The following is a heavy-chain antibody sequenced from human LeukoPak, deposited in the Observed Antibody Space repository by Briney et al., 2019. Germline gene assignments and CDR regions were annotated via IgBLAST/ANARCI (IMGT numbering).Heavy chain of an antibody. J-gene: IGHJ6*03. Sequence: ASVKVSCKASGYTFTSYAMHWVRQAPGQRLEWMGWINAGNGNTKYSQEFQGRVTITRDTSASTAYMELSSLRSEDMAVYYCASSAGDIVVVPAAPRGNYYYYYYMDVWGKGTTVTVSS. CDR1: GYTFTSYA. CDR2: INAGNGNT. V-gene: IGHV1-3*03. CDR3: ASSAGDIVVVPAAPRGNYYYYYYMDV. D-gene: IGHD2-2*01.